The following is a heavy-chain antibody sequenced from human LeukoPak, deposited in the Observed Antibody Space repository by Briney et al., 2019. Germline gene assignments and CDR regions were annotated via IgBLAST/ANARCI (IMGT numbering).Heavy chain of an antibody. V-gene: IGHV1-18*01. Sequence: ASVKVSCKASGYTFTSYGISWVRQAPGQGLEWMGWISAYNGNTNYAQKLQGRVTMTTDTSTSTAYMELRSLGSDDTAVYYCARVHVLLWFGEVYYFDYWGQGTLVTVSS. CDR1: GYTFTSYG. D-gene: IGHD3-10*01. CDR3: ARVHVLLWFGEVYYFDY. J-gene: IGHJ4*02. CDR2: ISAYNGNT.